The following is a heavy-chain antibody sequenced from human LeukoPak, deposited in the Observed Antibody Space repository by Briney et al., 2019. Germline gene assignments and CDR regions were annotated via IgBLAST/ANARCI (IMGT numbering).Heavy chain of an antibody. Sequence: SVKVSCKASGGTFSSYAISWVRQAPGQGLEWMGRIIPILGIANYAQKFQGRVTITADKSTSTAYMELSSLRSEDTAVYYCARWGYDSSGYRSTGYYFDYWGQGTLVTVSS. D-gene: IGHD3-22*01. CDR1: GGTFSSYA. J-gene: IGHJ4*02. CDR2: IIPILGIA. V-gene: IGHV1-69*04. CDR3: ARWGYDSSGYRSTGYYFDY.